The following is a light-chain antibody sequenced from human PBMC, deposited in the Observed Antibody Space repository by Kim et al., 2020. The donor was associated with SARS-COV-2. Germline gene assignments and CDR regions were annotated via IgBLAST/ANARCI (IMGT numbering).Light chain of an antibody. J-gene: IGLJ3*02. Sequence: SYELTQPTSVSVSPGQTASITCSGDKLGDKYACWYQQKPGQSPVLVIYQDSKRPSGIPERFSGSNSGNTATLTISGTQAMDEADYHCQAWDSSTWVFGGG. CDR1: KLGDKY. V-gene: IGLV3-1*01. CDR3: QAWDSSTWV. CDR2: QDS.